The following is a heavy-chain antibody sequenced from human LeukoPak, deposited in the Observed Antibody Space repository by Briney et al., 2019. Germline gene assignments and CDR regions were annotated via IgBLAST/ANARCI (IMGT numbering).Heavy chain of an antibody. CDR3: ARDRSSRCDLDWFDP. CDR1: GDSIIGYY. Sequence: SETLSLTCTGSGDSIIGYYWRWIRQPAGKGLEWIERIYSSGSSNYNPSLKSRVAMSVDTSKNHFSLKLNSVTAADTAVYYCARDRSSRCDLDWFDPWGQATLVTVSS. J-gene: IGHJ5*02. V-gene: IGHV4-4*07. CDR2: IYSSGSS. D-gene: IGHD6-13*01.